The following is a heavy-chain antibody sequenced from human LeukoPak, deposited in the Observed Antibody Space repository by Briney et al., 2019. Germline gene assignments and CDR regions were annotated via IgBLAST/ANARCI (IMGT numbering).Heavy chain of an antibody. D-gene: IGHD6-19*01. CDR3: ARQDSSGWYRGSFWFDP. J-gene: IGHJ5*02. V-gene: IGHV4-34*01. Sequence: SETLSLTCAVYGGSFSGYYWSWIRQPPGKGLEWIGEINHSGSTNYNPSLKSRVTISVDTSKNQFSLKLSSVTAADTAVYYCARQDSSGWYRGSFWFDPWGQGTLVTVSS. CDR2: INHSGST. CDR1: GGSFSGYY.